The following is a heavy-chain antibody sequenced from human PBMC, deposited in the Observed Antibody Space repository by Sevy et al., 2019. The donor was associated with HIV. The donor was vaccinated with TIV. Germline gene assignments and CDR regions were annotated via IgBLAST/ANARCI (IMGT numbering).Heavy chain of an antibody. V-gene: IGHV3-30-3*01. CDR1: GFIFSNYA. J-gene: IGHJ6*02. CDR3: ARDSNSGYYYYYAMDV. D-gene: IGHD1-26*01. CDR2: ISYDGINK. Sequence: GGALRLSCAASGFIFSNYAMHWVRQAPGKGLEWVAVISYDGINKYYADSVKGRFTISRDNSKITLYVQMNSLRAEDTAVYYSARDSNSGYYYYYAMDVWGQGTTVTVSS.